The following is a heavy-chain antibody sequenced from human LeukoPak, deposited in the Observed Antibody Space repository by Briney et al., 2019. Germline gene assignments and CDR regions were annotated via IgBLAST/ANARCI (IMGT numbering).Heavy chain of an antibody. CDR3: TRGYYDSSGYTDY. V-gene: IGHV3-49*04. J-gene: IGHJ4*02. CDR2: IRSKAYGGTT. Sequence: PGGSLRLSCAASGFMFSNHSINWVRQAPGKGLEWVGFIRSKAYGGTTEYAASVKGRSTISRDDSKSIAYLQMNSLKTEDTAVYYCTRGYYDSSGYTDYWGQGTLITVSS. D-gene: IGHD3-22*01. CDR1: GFMFSNHS.